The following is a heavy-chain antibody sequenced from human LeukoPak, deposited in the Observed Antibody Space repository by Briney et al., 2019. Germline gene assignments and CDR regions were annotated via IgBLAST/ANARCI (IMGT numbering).Heavy chain of an antibody. V-gene: IGHV3-48*03. D-gene: IGHD5-12*01. J-gene: IGHJ4*02. CDR2: ISSSGSTI. CDR1: GFTFSSYE. CDR3: ASLKSRLVLRGGDY. Sequence: GGSLRLSCAASGFTFSSYEMNWVRQAPGKGLEWVSYISSSGSTIYYADSVKGRFTISRDNAKNSLYLQMNSLRAEDTAVYYCASLKSRLVLRGGDYWGQGTLVTVSS.